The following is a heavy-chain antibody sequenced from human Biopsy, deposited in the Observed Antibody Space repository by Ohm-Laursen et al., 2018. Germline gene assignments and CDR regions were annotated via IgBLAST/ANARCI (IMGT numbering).Heavy chain of an antibody. J-gene: IGHJ4*02. D-gene: IGHD2-15*01. CDR2: ISANGATS. V-gene: IGHV3-23*01. Sequence: SLRLSCSASGFTYTTFAMSWVRQAPGKGPEWVSTISANGATSYYADSVKGRFTISRDNAKNSLYLRMNSLRAEDTAVYFCARARDDFVVVPAAFFDFWGQGTLVTVSS. CDR3: ARARDDFVVVPAAFFDF. CDR1: GFTYTTFA.